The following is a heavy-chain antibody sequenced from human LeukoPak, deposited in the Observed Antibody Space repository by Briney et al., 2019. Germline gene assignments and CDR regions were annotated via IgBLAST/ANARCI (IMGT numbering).Heavy chain of an antibody. V-gene: IGHV3-23*01. D-gene: IGHD1-26*01. CDR1: GFTFSSYE. CDR3: AKGLAVSGTYFDY. Sequence: GGSLRLSCAASGFTFSSYEMNWVRQAPGKGLEWVSTISTDGGSTYYTDSVRGRFTISRDNSKPTLYLQINSLRAEDTALYYCAKGLAVSGTYFDYWGQGTLVTVSS. J-gene: IGHJ4*02. CDR2: ISTDGGST.